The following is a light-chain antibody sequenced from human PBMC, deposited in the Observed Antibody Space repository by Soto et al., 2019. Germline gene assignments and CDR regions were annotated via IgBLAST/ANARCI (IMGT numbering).Light chain of an antibody. J-gene: IGKJ2*01. CDR1: QDISNY. V-gene: IGKV1-16*02. Sequence: DIQMTQSPSSLSASVGDRVTITCRASQDISNYLAWFQQKPGKAPKSLIYAASNLQSGVPSKFSGSGSGTDFTLTFSSLQPEDFATYYCQQYNSYPYTFGQGTKLEIK. CDR3: QQYNSYPYT. CDR2: AAS.